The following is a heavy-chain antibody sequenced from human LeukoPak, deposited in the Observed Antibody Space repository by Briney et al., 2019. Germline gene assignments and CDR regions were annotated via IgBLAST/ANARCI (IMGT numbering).Heavy chain of an antibody. CDR2: ISAGNGNT. CDR3: ARDFSSSWYVFGY. J-gene: IGHJ4*02. Sequence: GASMKVSCKASGYTFTSYVIHWVRQAPGQRPEWMGWISAGNGNTKYSQKFQGRVTITRDTSASTAYMELSSLRSEDTAVYYCARDFSSSWYVFGYWGQGILVTVSS. CDR1: GYTFTSYV. D-gene: IGHD6-13*01. V-gene: IGHV1-3*01.